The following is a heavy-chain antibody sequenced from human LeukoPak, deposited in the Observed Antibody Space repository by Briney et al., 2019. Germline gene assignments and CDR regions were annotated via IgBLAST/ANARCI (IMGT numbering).Heavy chain of an antibody. CDR3: ASHGYSSSWKFDY. CDR2: IIPIFGTA. Sequence: ASVKVSCKASGGTFSSYAISWVRQAPGQGLEWMGGIIPIFGTANYAQKFQGRVTITKDESTSTAYMELSSLRSEDTAVYYCASHGYSSSWKFDYWGQGTLVTVSS. CDR1: GGTFSSYA. J-gene: IGHJ4*02. V-gene: IGHV1-69*05. D-gene: IGHD6-13*01.